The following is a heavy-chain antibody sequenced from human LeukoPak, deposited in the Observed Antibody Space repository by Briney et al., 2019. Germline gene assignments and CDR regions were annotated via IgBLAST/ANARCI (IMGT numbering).Heavy chain of an antibody. V-gene: IGHV5-51*01. CDR3: ARQEYCSGGSCYTWFDP. J-gene: IGHJ5*02. Sequence: GGSLKISCKCFGYSITNYWIAWARQLPGKGLEWMGIIYLADSDIRYSPSFQGQVTISADKSISTAYLQWSSLKASDTAMYYCARQEYCSGGSCYTWFDPWGQGTLVTVSS. D-gene: IGHD2-15*01. CDR1: GYSITNYW. CDR2: IYLADSDI.